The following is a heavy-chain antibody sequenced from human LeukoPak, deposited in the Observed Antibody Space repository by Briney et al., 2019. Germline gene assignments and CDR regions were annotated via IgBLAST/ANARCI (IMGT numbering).Heavy chain of an antibody. CDR3: ARVGSYDSSGYYYFDY. CDR2: IYYSGST. D-gene: IGHD3-22*01. CDR1: GGSISSGDYY. Sequence: PSETLSLTCTVSGGSISSGDYYWSWIRQPPGKGLEWIGYIYYSGSTYYNPSPKSRVTISVDTFKNQFSLKLSSVTAADTAVYYCARVGSYDSSGYYYFDYWGQGTLVTVSS. V-gene: IGHV4-30-4*01. J-gene: IGHJ4*02.